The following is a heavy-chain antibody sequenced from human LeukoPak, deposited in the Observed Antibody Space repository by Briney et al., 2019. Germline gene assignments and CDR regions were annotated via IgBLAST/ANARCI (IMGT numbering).Heavy chain of an antibody. Sequence: ASVKVSCKASGYTFTSYGISWVRQAPGQGLEWMGWMNPNSGNTGYAQKFQGRVTMTRNTSISTAYMELSSLRSEDTAVYYCARALLQSGSGNYWGQGTLVTVSS. CDR3: ARALLQSGSGNY. J-gene: IGHJ4*02. CDR2: MNPNSGNT. V-gene: IGHV1-8*02. D-gene: IGHD1-26*01. CDR1: GYTFTSYG.